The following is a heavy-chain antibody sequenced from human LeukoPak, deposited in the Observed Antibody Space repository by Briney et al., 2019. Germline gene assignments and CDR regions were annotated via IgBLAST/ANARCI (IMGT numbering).Heavy chain of an antibody. Sequence: GGSLRLSCAASGFTFSIYSMNWVRQAPGKGLEWVSSISSSSSYIYYADSVKGRFTISRDNAKNSLYLQMNSLRAEDTAVYYCARDSPTARLGYWGQGTLVTVSS. J-gene: IGHJ4*02. D-gene: IGHD4-17*01. CDR3: ARDSPTARLGY. CDR2: ISSSSSYI. V-gene: IGHV3-21*01. CDR1: GFTFSIYS.